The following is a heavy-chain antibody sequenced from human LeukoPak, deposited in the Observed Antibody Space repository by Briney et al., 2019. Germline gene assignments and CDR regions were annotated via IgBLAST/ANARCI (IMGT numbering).Heavy chain of an antibody. CDR1: GFTVSSNY. CDR3: ARDPSFYDSSGYYYN. V-gene: IGHV3-53*01. Sequence: PGGSLRLSCAASGFTVSSNYMSWVRQAPGKGLEWVSVIYSGGSTYYADSVKGRFTISRDNSKNTLHLQMNSLRAEDTAVYYCARDPSFYDSSGYYYNWGQGTLVTVSS. D-gene: IGHD3-22*01. CDR2: IYSGGST. J-gene: IGHJ4*02.